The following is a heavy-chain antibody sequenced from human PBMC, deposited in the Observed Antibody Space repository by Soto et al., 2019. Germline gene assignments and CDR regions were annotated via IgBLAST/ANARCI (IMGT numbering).Heavy chain of an antibody. Sequence: GGSLRLSCAASGFTFSSYSMNWVRQAPGKGLEWVSYISSSSSTIYYAVSVKGRFTISRDNAKNSLYLQMNSLRAEDTAVYYCARDHFRVTTEYSYFDYWGQGTLVTVSS. CDR2: ISSSSSTI. D-gene: IGHD4-17*01. CDR1: GFTFSSYS. J-gene: IGHJ4*02. V-gene: IGHV3-48*01. CDR3: ARDHFRVTTEYSYFDY.